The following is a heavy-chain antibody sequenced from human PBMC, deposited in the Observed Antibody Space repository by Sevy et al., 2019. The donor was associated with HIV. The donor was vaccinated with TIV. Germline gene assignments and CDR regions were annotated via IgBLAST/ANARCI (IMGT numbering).Heavy chain of an antibody. CDR2: MNPNSGNT. CDR3: ARYYYDSSGYYDYSGMDV. CDR1: GYTFTSYD. V-gene: IGHV1-8*01. D-gene: IGHD3-22*01. Sequence: ASVKVSCKASGYTFTSYDINWVRQATGQGLEWMGWMNPNSGNTGYAQKFQGRVTMTRNTSISTAYMELSSLRSEDTVIYYCARYYYDSSGYYDYSGMDVWGQGTTVTVSS. J-gene: IGHJ6*02.